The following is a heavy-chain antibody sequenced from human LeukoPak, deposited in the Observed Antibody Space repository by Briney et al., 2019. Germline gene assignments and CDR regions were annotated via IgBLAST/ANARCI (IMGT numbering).Heavy chain of an antibody. CDR2: ISYDGSNK. CDR3: ASFPSYYDFWSGPAPFDY. J-gene: IGHJ4*02. CDR1: GFTFSSYG. V-gene: IGHV3-33*05. Sequence: GGSLRLSCAASGFTFSSYGMHWVRQAPGKGLEWVAVISYDGSNKYYADSVKGRFTISRDNSKNTLYLQMNSLRAEDTAVYYCASFPSYYDFWSGPAPFDYWGQGTLVTVSS. D-gene: IGHD3-3*01.